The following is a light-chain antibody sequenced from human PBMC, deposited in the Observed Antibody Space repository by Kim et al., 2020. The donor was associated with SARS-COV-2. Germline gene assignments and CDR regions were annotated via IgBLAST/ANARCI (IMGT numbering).Light chain of an antibody. CDR3: QQRSNWYT. CDR1: QSVSSY. CDR2: DAS. V-gene: IGKV3-11*01. Sequence: EIVLTQSPATLSLSPGDRATLSCRASQSVSSYLAWYQQKPGQAPRLLIYDASNRATGIPARFSGSGSGTDFTLTISSLEPEDFAVYYCQQRSNWYTFGQGTKLEI. J-gene: IGKJ2*01.